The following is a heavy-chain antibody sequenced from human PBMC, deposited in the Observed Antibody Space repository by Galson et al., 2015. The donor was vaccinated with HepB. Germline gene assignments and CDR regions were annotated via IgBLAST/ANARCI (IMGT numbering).Heavy chain of an antibody. CDR1: GYSFANYW. Sequence: QSGAEVKKPGESLKISCKGSGYSFANYWIGWVRQMPGKGLEWMGIIDPSDSLTRYSPSFQGQVTISADTSISTAFLQWSSLRASDTAIYYCARREGMGVLLWGQGTLVTVSS. D-gene: IGHD3-16*01. J-gene: IGHJ4*02. CDR2: IDPSDSLT. V-gene: IGHV5-51*03. CDR3: ARREGMGVLL.